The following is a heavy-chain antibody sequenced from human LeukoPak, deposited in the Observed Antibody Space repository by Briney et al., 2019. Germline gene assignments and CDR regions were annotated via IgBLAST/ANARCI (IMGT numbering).Heavy chain of an antibody. Sequence: PSETLSLTCTVSGYSISNGYYWDWIRQPPGGGLEWIGNIYRSGSTSNNPSLKSRVTISVDTSKNQFSLKLSSVTAADKAVYYCARELFSARDYYDSSGYNWYFDLWGRGTLVTVSS. CDR2: IYRSGST. D-gene: IGHD3-22*01. J-gene: IGHJ2*01. CDR3: ARELFSARDYYDSSGYNWYFDL. V-gene: IGHV4-38-2*02. CDR1: GYSISNGYY.